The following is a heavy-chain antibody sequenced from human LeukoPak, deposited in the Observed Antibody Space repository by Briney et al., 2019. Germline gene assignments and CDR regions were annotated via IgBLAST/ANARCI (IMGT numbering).Heavy chain of an antibody. CDR2: IYTSGIT. J-gene: IGHJ4*02. D-gene: IGHD4-23*01. Sequence: GGSLRLSCAASGFVVSDNYMSWVHQAPGQGLEWVSLIYTSGITKYTDSVKGRFTISRDNAKNTLYLQMNTLSAEDTAVYYCVGYYVGKFDYWGQGTLVTVSS. V-gene: IGHV3-66*02. CDR3: VGYYVGKFDY. CDR1: GFVVSDNY.